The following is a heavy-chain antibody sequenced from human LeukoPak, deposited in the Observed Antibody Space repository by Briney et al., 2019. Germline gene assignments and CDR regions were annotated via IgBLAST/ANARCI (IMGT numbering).Heavy chain of an antibody. J-gene: IGHJ4*02. CDR1: GYTFTSYG. CDR3: ARDWAIMITFGGVIVNDY. D-gene: IGHD3-16*02. V-gene: IGHV1-18*01. CDR2: ISAYNGNT. Sequence: GASVKVSCKASGYTFTSYGISWVRQAPGQGLEWMGWISAYNGNTNYAQKLQGRVTMTTDTSTSTAYMELRSLRSDDTAVYYCARDWAIMITFGGVIVNDYWGQGTLVTVSS.